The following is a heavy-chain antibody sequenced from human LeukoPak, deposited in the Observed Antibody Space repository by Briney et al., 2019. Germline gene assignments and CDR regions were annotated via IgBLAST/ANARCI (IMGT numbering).Heavy chain of an antibody. CDR3: ARLYIGSFDE. D-gene: IGHD1-26*01. V-gene: IGHV5-51*01. Sequence: KAGESLKISCKTSGYIFTNHWIGWVRQMSGKGLEWMGIIYPGDSDTRYSPSFQGQVTISADKSISTTYLQWSSLKASDTAIYYCARLYIGSFDEWGQGTLVTVSS. J-gene: IGHJ4*02. CDR1: GYIFTNHW. CDR2: IYPGDSDT.